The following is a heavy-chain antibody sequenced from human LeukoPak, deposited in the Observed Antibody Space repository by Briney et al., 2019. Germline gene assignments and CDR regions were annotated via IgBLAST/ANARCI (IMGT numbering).Heavy chain of an antibody. J-gene: IGHJ4*02. CDR1: GFSFGGYA. V-gene: IGHV3-9*01. D-gene: IGHD3/OR15-3a*01. CDR3: ATSYDMGWLIGY. Sequence: GRSLRLSCVASGFSFGGYALHWVRQAPGKGLEWVASISWNSGDIVHADSVKGRFTISRDNAKNSLYLQMNSLRAEDTALYYCATSYDMGWLIGYWGQGTLVTVSS. CDR2: ISWNSGDI.